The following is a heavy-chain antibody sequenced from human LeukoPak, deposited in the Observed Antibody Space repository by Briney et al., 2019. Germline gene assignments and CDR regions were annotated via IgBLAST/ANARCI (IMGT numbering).Heavy chain of an antibody. CDR1: GFSLTTTEQG. CDR3: AHRQGSSSGVGLDC. Sequence: SGPTQANPTQTLTLTCIFTGFSLTTTEQGVGWIRQTPGKALEGLSVIYWNDDKRYSPSLKSRLTITKDTSKNQVVLTMTNMDPVDTATYFCAHRQGSSSGVGLDCGGQGTLVTVSS. J-gene: IGHJ4*02. CDR2: IYWNDDK. D-gene: IGHD6-6*01. V-gene: IGHV2-5*01.